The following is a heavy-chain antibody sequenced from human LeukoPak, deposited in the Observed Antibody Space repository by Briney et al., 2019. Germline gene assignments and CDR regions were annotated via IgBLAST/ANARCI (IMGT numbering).Heavy chain of an antibody. D-gene: IGHD6-13*01. J-gene: IGHJ4*02. CDR1: AFTFSSYS. CDR3: ATSFGPVIAAAGTGAE. CDR2: ISSSSSYI. Sequence: GGSLRLSCAASAFTFSSYSMNWVRQAPGKGLEWVSSISSSSSYIYYADSVKGRFTISRDNSKNTLYLQMNSLRAEDTAVYYCATSFGPVIAAAGTGAEWGQGTLVTVSS. V-gene: IGHV3-21*04.